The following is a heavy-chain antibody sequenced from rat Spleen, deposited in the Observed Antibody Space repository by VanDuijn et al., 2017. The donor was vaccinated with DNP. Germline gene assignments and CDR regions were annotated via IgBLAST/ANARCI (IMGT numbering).Heavy chain of an antibody. V-gene: IGHV5-22*01. J-gene: IGHJ2*01. CDR3: ARWNSGHFDY. Sequence: EVQLVESGGGLVQPGRSLKLSCAASGFTFSDYYMAWIRQAPTKGLEWVAYIHYDGGSSKYGDSVKGRFTISRDNARNTLYLQMNSLRSEDMATYYCARWNSGHFDYWGQGVMVPVSS. D-gene: IGHD4-3*01. CDR1: GFTFSDYY. CDR2: IHYDGGSS.